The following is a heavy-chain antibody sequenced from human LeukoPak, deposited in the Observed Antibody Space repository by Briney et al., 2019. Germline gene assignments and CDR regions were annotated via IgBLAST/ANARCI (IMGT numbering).Heavy chain of an antibody. CDR1: GFTFSSYW. CDR3: ARPPSRDYYYMDV. D-gene: IGHD5-24*01. Sequence: GGSLRLSCAASGFTFSSYWMSWVRQAPGKGLEWVTFIRYDGSNKYYADSVKGRFTISRDNSKNTLYLQMNSLRAEDTAVYYCARPPSRDYYYMDVWGKGTTVTASS. J-gene: IGHJ6*03. V-gene: IGHV3-30*02. CDR2: IRYDGSNK.